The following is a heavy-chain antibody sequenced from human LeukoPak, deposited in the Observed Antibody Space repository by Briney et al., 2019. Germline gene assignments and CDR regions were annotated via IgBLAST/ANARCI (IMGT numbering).Heavy chain of an antibody. J-gene: IGHJ3*02. CDR1: GFIIFKSW. CDR3: ARVAGEASGYHPFDI. D-gene: IGHD3-22*01. CDR2: IKQDASET. Sequence: PGGSLRLSCAASGFIIFKSWMTWVRQAPGKGLEWVAIIKQDASETYYPDSVKGRFTISRDNAKNSIYLHMTRLRVEDTAVYYCARVAGEASGYHPFDIWGQGTMVTASS. V-gene: IGHV3-7*01.